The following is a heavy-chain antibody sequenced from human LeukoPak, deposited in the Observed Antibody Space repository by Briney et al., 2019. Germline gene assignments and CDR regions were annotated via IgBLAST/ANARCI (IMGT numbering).Heavy chain of an antibody. CDR1: GYTFTSYA. Sequence: GASVKVSCKASGYTFTSYAMHWVRQAPGQRLEWKGWINAGNGNTKYSQKFQGRVTITRDTSASTAYMELSSLRSEDTAVYYCARDYWATGYFDYWGQGTLVTVSS. J-gene: IGHJ4*02. V-gene: IGHV1-3*01. D-gene: IGHD3-9*01. CDR3: ARDYWATGYFDY. CDR2: INAGNGNT.